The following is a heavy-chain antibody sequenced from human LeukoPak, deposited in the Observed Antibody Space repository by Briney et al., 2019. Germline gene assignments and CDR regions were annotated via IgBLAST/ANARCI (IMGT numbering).Heavy chain of an antibody. CDR3: ARDLGYFDWLLHAFDI. Sequence: ASVKVSCKASGYTFTSYGISWVRLAPGQGLEWMGWISAYNGNTNYAQKLQGRVTMTTDTSTSTAYMELRSLRSDDTAVYYCARDLGYFDWLLHAFDIWGQGTMVTVSS. V-gene: IGHV1-18*01. D-gene: IGHD3-9*01. J-gene: IGHJ3*02. CDR1: GYTFTSYG. CDR2: ISAYNGNT.